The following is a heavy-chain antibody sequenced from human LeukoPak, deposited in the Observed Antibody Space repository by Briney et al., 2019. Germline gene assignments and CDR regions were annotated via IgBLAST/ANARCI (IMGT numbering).Heavy chain of an antibody. CDR3: ARRKAVDSGYDH. J-gene: IGHJ4*02. CDR1: VYTFTDYY. CDR2: INPNSGDT. V-gene: IGHV1-2*02. Sequence: ASVKVSCKTSVYTFTDYYMHWVRQAPGQGLEWMGWINPNSGDTNYAQKCQGSVTMNRDTSISTAYMELSGLRTDDTAVYYCARRKAVDSGYDHWGQGTLVTVSS. D-gene: IGHD6-19*01.